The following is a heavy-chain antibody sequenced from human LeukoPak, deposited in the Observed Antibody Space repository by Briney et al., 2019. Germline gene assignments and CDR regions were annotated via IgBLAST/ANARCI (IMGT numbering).Heavy chain of an antibody. CDR1: GDSVSGISFY. Sequence: SETLSLTCTVSGDSVSGISFYWSWIRQPPGKGLQYIGYIQYSGSTNYNPSLKSRVTISVDTSKNQFSLKLSSVTAAYTAVYYCASYYDSSGYWSTPHFDYWGQGTLVTVSS. CDR2: IQYSGST. CDR3: ASYYDSSGYWSTPHFDY. J-gene: IGHJ4*02. D-gene: IGHD3-22*01. V-gene: IGHV4-61*01.